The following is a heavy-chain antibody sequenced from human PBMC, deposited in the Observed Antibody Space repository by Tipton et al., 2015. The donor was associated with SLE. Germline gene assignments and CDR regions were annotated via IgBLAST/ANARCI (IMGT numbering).Heavy chain of an antibody. J-gene: IGHJ3*02. CDR2: FFFAGTT. Sequence: TLSLTCTVSGGSVDSDSHYWGWVRQPPGKGLEWIGHFFFAGTTYYNPFLKSRVTISVDSSNNQFSLKAHSVTAADSAVYYCVAQEGGRDDAFDIWGPGTMVNVSS. D-gene: IGHD3-16*01. V-gene: IGHV4-39*07. CDR1: GGSVDSDSHY. CDR3: VAQEGGRDDAFDI.